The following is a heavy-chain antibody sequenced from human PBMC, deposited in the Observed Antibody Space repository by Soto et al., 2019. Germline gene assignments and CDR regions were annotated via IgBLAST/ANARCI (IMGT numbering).Heavy chain of an antibody. CDR2: INHSGST. D-gene: IGHD3-16*01. V-gene: IGHV4-34*01. CDR3: ARGLPLYYYYYYGMGV. CDR1: GGSFSGYY. Sequence: SETLSLTCAVYGGSFSGYYWSWIRQPPGKGLEWIGEINHSGSTNYNPSLKSRVTISVDTSKNQFSLKLSSVTAADTAVYYCARGLPLYYYYYYGMGVWGQGTTVTVSS. J-gene: IGHJ6*02.